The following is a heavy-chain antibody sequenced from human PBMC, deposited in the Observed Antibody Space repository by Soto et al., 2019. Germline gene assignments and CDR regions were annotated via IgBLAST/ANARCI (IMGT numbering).Heavy chain of an antibody. Sequence: QVQLQESGTGMVKPSQTLSLTCTVSGGSISSGGYYWTWIRQHPGKGLEWIGYISYSGTTYYNPSLKSRLTISVDTSKNPFSLKLSSVTAADTAVYYCAREPSIWGQGTLVTVSS. CDR1: GGSISSGGYY. V-gene: IGHV4-31*03. CDR2: ISYSGTT. CDR3: AREPSI. J-gene: IGHJ4*02.